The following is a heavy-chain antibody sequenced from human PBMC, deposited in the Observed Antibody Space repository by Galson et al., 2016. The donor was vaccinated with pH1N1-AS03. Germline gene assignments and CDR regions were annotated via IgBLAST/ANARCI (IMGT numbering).Heavy chain of an antibody. CDR2: ISNGGSYT. CDR3: AREPRGRDGYSEYFDV. CDR1: GFTFSDYY. V-gene: IGHV3-11*06. D-gene: IGHD5-24*01. J-gene: IGHJ2*01. Sequence: SLRLSCAASGFTFSDYYMSWIRQAPGKGLEWVSYISNGGSYTSHTDSVKGRFIISRDNAKNSLYLQMNSLTAEDTAVYYCAREPRGRDGYSEYFDVWGRGTLVTVSS.